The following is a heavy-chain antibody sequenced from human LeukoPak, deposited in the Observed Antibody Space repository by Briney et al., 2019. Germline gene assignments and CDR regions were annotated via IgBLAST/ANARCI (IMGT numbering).Heavy chain of an antibody. CDR2: INHSGST. CDR1: GGSFSGYY. D-gene: IGHD6-19*01. V-gene: IGHV4-34*01. J-gene: IGHJ4*02. Sequence: SETLSLTCAVYGGSFSGYYWSWIRQPPGKGLKWIGEINHSGSTNYNPSLKSRVTISVDTSKNQFSLKLSSVTAADTAVYYCARTYSSGWYGGYFDYWGQGTLVTVSS. CDR3: ARTYSSGWYGGYFDY.